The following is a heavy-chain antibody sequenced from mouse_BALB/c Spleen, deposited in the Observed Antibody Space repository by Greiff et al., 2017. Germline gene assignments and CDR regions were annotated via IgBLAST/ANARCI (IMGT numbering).Heavy chain of an antibody. J-gene: IGHJ4*01. CDR3: ASYGSSYEDYAMDY. CDR1: GDSITSGY. D-gene: IGHD1-1*01. Sequence: EVHLVESGPSLVKPSQTLSLTCSVTGDSITSGYWNWIRKFPGNKLEYMGYISYSGSTYYNPSLKSRISITRDTSKNQYYLQLNSVTTEDTATYYCASYGSSYEDYAMDYWGQGTSVTVSS. CDR2: ISYSGST. V-gene: IGHV3-8*02.